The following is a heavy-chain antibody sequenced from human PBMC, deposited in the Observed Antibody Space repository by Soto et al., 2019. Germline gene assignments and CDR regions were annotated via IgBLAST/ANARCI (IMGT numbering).Heavy chain of an antibody. Sequence: PSETLSLTCAVYGGSFSGYYWSWIRQPPGKGLEWIGEINHSGSTNYNPSLKSRVTISVDTSKNQFSLKLSSVTAADTAVYYCARDIHYYDSSGYYYTYYFDYWGQGTLVTVSS. V-gene: IGHV4-34*01. CDR2: INHSGST. J-gene: IGHJ4*02. CDR3: ARDIHYYDSSGYYYTYYFDY. CDR1: GGSFSGYY. D-gene: IGHD3-22*01.